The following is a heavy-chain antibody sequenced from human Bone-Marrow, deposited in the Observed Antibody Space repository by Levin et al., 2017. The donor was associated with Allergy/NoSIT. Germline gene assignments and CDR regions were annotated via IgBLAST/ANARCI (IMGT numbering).Heavy chain of an antibody. CDR3: ARGPYHGPWYFEF. D-gene: IGHD2-2*01. CDR2: INQSGNS. J-gene: IGHJ2*01. V-gene: IGHV4-34*01. CDR1: GGAFNDYY. Sequence: GSLRLSCAVYGGAFNDYYWNWIRQSPGKGLEWIGEINQSGNSDYNPSLKTRVSMSIDNIKKQFSLKLNSVTAADTGIYYCARGPYHGPWYFEFWGRGSQVTVSS.